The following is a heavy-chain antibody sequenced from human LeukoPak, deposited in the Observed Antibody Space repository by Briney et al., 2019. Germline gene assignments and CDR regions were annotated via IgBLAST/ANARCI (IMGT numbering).Heavy chain of an antibody. CDR2: IKQDGSEK. CDR1: GFTFSSYW. Sequence: GGSLRLSCAASGFTFSSYWMSWVRQAPGKGLEWVANIKQDGSEKYYVDSVKGRFTISRDNAKNSLYLQMNSLRAEDTAVYYCARDRKMGVWSGYYMDVWGKGTTVTVSS. V-gene: IGHV3-7*01. CDR3: ARDRKMGVWSGYYMDV. D-gene: IGHD3-3*01. J-gene: IGHJ6*03.